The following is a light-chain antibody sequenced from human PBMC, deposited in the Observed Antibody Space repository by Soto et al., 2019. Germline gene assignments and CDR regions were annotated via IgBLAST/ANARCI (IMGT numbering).Light chain of an antibody. Sequence: EIVMTQSPDTLSVSPGERATLSRRASQSVGGNLAWYQQKPGQAPRLLIYGASTRATGIPARFSGSGSGTEFTLTISSLQSEDFAVYYCQQYRTFGPGTKVDIK. CDR1: QSVGGN. CDR3: QQYRT. V-gene: IGKV3-15*01. J-gene: IGKJ3*01. CDR2: GAS.